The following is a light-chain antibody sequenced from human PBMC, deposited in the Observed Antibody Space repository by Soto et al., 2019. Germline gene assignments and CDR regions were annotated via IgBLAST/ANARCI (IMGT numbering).Light chain of an antibody. V-gene: IGLV2-23*02. Sequence: QSALTQPASVSGSPGQSITISCTGTTSDIGSYDLVSWYRQHPGEAPSLLIYGVNKRPSGVSNRFSGSKSGNTAYLTISGLQAEDEAQYWCYAYGLSNTFAFGGGTRLTVL. CDR1: TSDIGSYDL. CDR3: YAYGLSNTFA. CDR2: GVN. J-gene: IGLJ2*01.